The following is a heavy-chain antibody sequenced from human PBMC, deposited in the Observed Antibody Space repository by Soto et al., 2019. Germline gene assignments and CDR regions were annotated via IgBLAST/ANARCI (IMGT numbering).Heavy chain of an antibody. Sequence: ASVKVSCKVSGYTLTELSMHWVRQAPGKGLEWMGVFDAEDGAASYAQNFQGRVTMTVDTSTDTAYMEVTSLRAEDTAVYYCARDPSLFYGDYGGNDYWGQGTLVTVSS. CDR1: GYTLTELS. V-gene: IGHV1-24*01. CDR3: ARDPSLFYGDYGGNDY. D-gene: IGHD4-17*01. J-gene: IGHJ4*02. CDR2: FDAEDGAA.